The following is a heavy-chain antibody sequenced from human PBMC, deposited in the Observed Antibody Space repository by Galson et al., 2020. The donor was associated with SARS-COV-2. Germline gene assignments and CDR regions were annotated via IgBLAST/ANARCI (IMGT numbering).Heavy chain of an antibody. CDR2: ISYDGSNK. CDR3: ARDELLYGCLDY. V-gene: IGHV3-30*04. J-gene: IGHJ4*02. D-gene: IGHD1-26*01. CDR1: GFTFSSYA. Sequence: GGSLGLSCAASGFTFSSYAMHWVRQAPGKGLEWVAVISYDGSNKYYADSVKGRFTISRDNSKNTLYLQMNSLRAEDTAVYYCARDELLYGCLDYWGQGTLVTVSS.